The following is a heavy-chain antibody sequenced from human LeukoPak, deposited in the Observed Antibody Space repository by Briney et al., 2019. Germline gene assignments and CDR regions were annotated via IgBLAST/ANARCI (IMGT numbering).Heavy chain of an antibody. CDR2: MYTSGSGST. D-gene: IGHD3-22*01. CDR1: GGSISSYQ. V-gene: IGHV4-4*07. CDR3: AGVGGFSTYYDSSGYYWFDP. J-gene: IGHJ5*02. Sequence: SETLSLTCTVSGGSISSYQWSWIRQPAGKGLEWIGRMYTSGSGSTNYNPSLKSRVTMSVDTSKNQFSLKLNSVTAADTAVYYCAGVGGFSTYYDSSGYYWFDPWGQGTLVTVSS.